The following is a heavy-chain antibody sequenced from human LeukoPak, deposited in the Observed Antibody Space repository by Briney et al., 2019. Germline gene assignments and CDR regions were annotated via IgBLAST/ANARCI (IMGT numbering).Heavy chain of an antibody. CDR3: ARMGITGTRGPFRQ. CDR2: IYSGGST. Sequence: PGGSLRLSCAASGFTFSSYSMNWVRQAPGKGLEWVSVIYSGGSTYYADSVKGRFTISRDNSKNTLYLQMNSLRAEDTAVYYCARMGITGTRGPFRQWGQGTLVTVSS. J-gene: IGHJ4*02. D-gene: IGHD1-7*01. CDR1: GFTFSSYS. V-gene: IGHV3-53*01.